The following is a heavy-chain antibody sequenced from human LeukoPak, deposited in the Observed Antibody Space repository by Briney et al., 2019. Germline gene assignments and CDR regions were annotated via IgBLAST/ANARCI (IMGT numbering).Heavy chain of an antibody. D-gene: IGHD3-22*01. CDR3: ARVSRYYDSSGYYYRHFFDY. CDR1: GGSFTSSSYY. CDR2: IFYNGDP. Sequence: SGTLSLTCTVSGGSFTSSSYYWGWIRQPPGKGLEWVGSIFYNGDPYYNASLSGRVTISVDTSKNQFSLKLSSVTAADTAVYYCARVSRYYDSSGYYYRHFFDYWGQGTLVTVS. J-gene: IGHJ4*02. V-gene: IGHV4-39*01.